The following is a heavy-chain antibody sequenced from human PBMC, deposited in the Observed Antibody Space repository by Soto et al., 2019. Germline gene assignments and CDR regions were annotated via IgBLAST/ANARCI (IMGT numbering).Heavy chain of an antibody. D-gene: IGHD2-2*02. V-gene: IGHV3-30-3*01. CDR2: ISYDGSNK. J-gene: IGHJ4*02. Sequence: QVQLVESGGGVVQPGRSLRLSCAASGFTFSSYTMHWVRQAPGKGLEWVAVISYDGSNKYYADFVKGRFTISRDNSKNTLYLQMNSLRAEDTAVYYCERDRYCSSTSCYTGFDYWGQGTLVTVSS. CDR1: GFTFSSYT. CDR3: ERDRYCSSTSCYTGFDY.